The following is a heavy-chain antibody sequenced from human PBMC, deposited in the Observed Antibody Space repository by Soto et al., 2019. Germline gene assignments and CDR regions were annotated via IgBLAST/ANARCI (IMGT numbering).Heavy chain of an antibody. V-gene: IGHV4-4*02. J-gene: IGHJ6*03. CDR2: IYHSGST. CDR3: ARGSPSGYTPLDYYYYMDV. Sequence: SETLSLTCAVSSGSISSSNWWSWVRQPPGKGLEWIGEIYHSGSTNYNPSLKSRVTISVDKSKNQFSLKLSSVTAADTAVYYCARGSPSGYTPLDYYYYMDVWGKGTTVTVSS. D-gene: IGHD3-22*01. CDR1: SGSISSSNW.